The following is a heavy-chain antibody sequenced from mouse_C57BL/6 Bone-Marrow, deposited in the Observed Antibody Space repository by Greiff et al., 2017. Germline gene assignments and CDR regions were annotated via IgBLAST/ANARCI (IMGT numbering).Heavy chain of an antibody. D-gene: IGHD1-1*02. CDR3: ARHWYSAMDY. J-gene: IGHJ4*01. V-gene: IGHV5-9*01. CDR2: ISGGGGNT. CDR1: GFTFSSYT. Sequence: DVMLVESGGGLVKPGGSLKLSCAASGFTFSSYTMSWVRQTPEKRLEWVATISGGGGNTYYPDRVQGRFTISRDNAKNTLYLQMSSLRSEDTALYYCARHWYSAMDYGGQGTSVTVSS.